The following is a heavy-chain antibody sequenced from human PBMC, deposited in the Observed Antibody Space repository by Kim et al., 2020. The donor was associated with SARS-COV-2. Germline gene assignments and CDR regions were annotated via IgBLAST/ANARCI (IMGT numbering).Heavy chain of an antibody. V-gene: IGHV3-21*01. CDR2: ISSSSSYI. CDR3: ASAQGNIVVVQGAFVI. J-gene: IGHJ3*02. D-gene: IGHD2-2*01. Sequence: GGSMRLSCAASGFTFSSYSMNWVRQAPGKGLEWVSSISSSSSYIYYADSVKGRFTISRDNAKNSLYLQMNSLRAEDTAVYYCASAQGNIVVVQGAFVIWGQGTMVTVSS. CDR1: GFTFSSYS.